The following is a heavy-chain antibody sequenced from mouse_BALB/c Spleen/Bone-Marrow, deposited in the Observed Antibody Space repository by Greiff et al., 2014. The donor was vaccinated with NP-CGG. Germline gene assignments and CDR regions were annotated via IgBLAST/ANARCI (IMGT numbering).Heavy chain of an antibody. D-gene: IGHD2-14*01. CDR2: ISTYNGNT. V-gene: IGHV1-67*01. CDR1: GYTFTDYA. J-gene: IGHJ4*01. CDR3: AREVRAPWYAMDY. Sequence: VMLVESGPEVVRPGVSVKISCKGSGYTFTDYAMHWVKQSHAKSLEWIGVISTYNGNTNYNQKFKGKATMTVDKSSSTAYMELARLTSEGSAIYYCAREVRAPWYAMDYWGQGTSVTVSS.